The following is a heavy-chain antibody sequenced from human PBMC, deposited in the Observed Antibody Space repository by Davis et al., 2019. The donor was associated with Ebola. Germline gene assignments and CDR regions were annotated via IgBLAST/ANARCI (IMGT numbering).Heavy chain of an antibody. V-gene: IGHV3-48*01. CDR1: GFTFSSYS. D-gene: IGHD6-13*01. CDR2: MSYSSGHT. CDR3: ARDANRRIAGPFDY. Sequence: PGGSLRLSCAASGFTFSSYSMNWVRQAPGEGLEWLSYMSYSSGHTFYADSVKGRFTISRDNARNSLYLQMNSLRAEDTAVYYCARDANRRIAGPFDYWGQGTLVTVSS. J-gene: IGHJ4*02.